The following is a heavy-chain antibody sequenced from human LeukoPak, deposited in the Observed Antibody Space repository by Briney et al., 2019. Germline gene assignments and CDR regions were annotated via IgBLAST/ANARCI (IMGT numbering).Heavy chain of an antibody. CDR2: IYYSGST. Sequence: SETLSLTCTVSGGSISSYYWSWIRQPPGKGLEWIGYIYYSGSTNYNPSLKGRVTISVDTSKNQFSLKLSSVTAADTAVYYCARGSGRLRAVYFDYWGQGTLVTVSS. CDR1: GGSISSYY. D-gene: IGHD2-15*01. CDR3: ARGSGRLRAVYFDY. V-gene: IGHV4-59*01. J-gene: IGHJ4*02.